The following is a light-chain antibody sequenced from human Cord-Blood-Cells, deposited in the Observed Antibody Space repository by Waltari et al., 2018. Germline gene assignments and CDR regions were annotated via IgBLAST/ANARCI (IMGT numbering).Light chain of an antibody. Sequence: DLQITQSPSTLSASVGERVTITCRASQSISSWLAWYQQKPGKASKLLIYDASSLESGVPSRFSGSGSGTEFTLNISSLHPYDFATYYCQQYNSYPLTFGGGTKVEIK. CDR2: DAS. V-gene: IGKV1-5*01. CDR1: QSISSW. CDR3: QQYNSYPLT. J-gene: IGKJ4*01.